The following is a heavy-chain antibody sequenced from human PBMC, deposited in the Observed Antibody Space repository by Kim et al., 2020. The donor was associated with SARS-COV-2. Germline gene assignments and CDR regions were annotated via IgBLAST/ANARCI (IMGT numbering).Heavy chain of an antibody. D-gene: IGHD6-13*01. CDR2: ISGSGGST. J-gene: IGHJ3*02. CDR3: AKVQIISSSWPDAFDI. CDR1: GFTFSSYA. V-gene: IGHV3-23*01. Sequence: GGSLRLSCAASGFTFSSYAMSWVRQAPGKGLEWVSAISGSGGSTYYADSVKGRFTISRDNSKNTLYLQMNSLRAEDTAVYYCAKVQIISSSWPDAFDIWGQGTMVTVSS.